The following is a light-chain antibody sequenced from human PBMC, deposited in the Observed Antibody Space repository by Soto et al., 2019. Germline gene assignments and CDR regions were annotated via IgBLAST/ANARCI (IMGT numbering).Light chain of an antibody. CDR3: SSYAGSRNV. CDR1: SSDVGSYSH. V-gene: IGLV2-14*01. CDR2: EVT. Sequence: QSVLTQPASVSGSPGQSITISCSGTSSDVGSYSHVAWYQQFPGKTPKLIIYEVTYRPSGVSHRFSGSKSGNTASLTVSGLQAEDEADYYCSSYAGSRNVFGTGTKVTVL. J-gene: IGLJ1*01.